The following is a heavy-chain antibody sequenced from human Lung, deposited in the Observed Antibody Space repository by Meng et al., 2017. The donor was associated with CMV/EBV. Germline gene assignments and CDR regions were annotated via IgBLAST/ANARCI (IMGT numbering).Heavy chain of an antibody. J-gene: IGHJ4*02. V-gene: IGHV3-20*03. D-gene: IGHD5-12*01. CDR3: ARREYNSGDDY. CDR2: INWNGGST. Sequence: GGSLRLXXAASGFTFDDYGMSWVRQAPGKGLEWVSGINWNGGSTGYADSVKGRFTISRDNAKNSLYLQMNSLRAEDTALYYCARREYNSGDDYWGQGTLVXVSS. CDR1: GFTFDDYG.